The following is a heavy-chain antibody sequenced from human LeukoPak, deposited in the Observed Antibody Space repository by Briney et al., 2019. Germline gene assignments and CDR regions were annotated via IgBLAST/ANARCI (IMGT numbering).Heavy chain of an antibody. CDR2: INAGNGNT. V-gene: IGHV1-3*01. D-gene: IGHD5-18*01. CDR1: GYTFTSYA. Sequence: ASVKVSCKASGYTFTSYAMHWVRQAPGQRLEWMGWINAGNGNTKYSQKFQGRVTITRDTSASTAYMELSSLRSEDTAVYYCARDGHIFKWIQLWTTYYYYGMDVWGQGTTVTVSS. CDR3: ARDGHIFKWIQLWTTYYYYGMDV. J-gene: IGHJ6*02.